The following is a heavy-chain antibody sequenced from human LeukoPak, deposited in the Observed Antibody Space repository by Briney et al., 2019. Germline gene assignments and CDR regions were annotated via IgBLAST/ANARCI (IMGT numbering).Heavy chain of an antibody. CDR3: VKDPRDTYGTNWFVC. V-gene: IGHV3-23*01. CDR1: GFSFGNYA. CDR2: ISGTGGAT. D-gene: IGHD2-21*01. Sequence: PGGSLRLSCVASGFSFGNYAMSWVRQAPGKGLQWVSQISGTGGATWYAGFARDRFTISRDNSKKTLYLQMSGLRVEDTAMYYCVKDPRDTYGTNWFVCWAQGTLLIVSS. J-gene: IGHJ5*01.